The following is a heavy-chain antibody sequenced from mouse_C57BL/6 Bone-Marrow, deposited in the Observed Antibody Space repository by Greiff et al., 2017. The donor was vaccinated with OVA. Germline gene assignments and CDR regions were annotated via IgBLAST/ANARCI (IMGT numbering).Heavy chain of an antibody. D-gene: IGHD4-1*01. Sequence: QVQLQQPGAELVKPGASVKLSCKASGYTFTSYWMPWVQQRPGRGLEWIGRIDPISGGTKYNEKFKSMATLTVDKPSSTAYMQLSSLTSENSAVYYCAYWVYAMDYWGQGTSVTVSS. J-gene: IGHJ4*01. V-gene: IGHV1-72*01. CDR1: GYTFTSYW. CDR3: AYWVYAMDY. CDR2: IDPISGGT.